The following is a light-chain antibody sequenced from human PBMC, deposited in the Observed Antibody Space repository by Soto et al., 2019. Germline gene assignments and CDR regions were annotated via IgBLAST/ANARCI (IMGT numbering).Light chain of an antibody. J-gene: IGKJ4*01. CDR1: RSVSSS. V-gene: IGKV3-11*01. CDR2: DAS. Sequence: EIVLTQSPATLSLSPGEGATLSCRAGRSVSSSVAWYQQKPGQAPRLLIYDASNRATGIPVRFSGSGYGTDFTLTISGLEPEDFAVYYCQQRSDWVTFGGGTKVEL. CDR3: QQRSDWVT.